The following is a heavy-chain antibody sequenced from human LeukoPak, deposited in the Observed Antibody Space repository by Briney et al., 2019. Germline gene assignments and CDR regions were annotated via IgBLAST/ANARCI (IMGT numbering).Heavy chain of an antibody. J-gene: IGHJ6*02. CDR2: ISSSSSYI. CDR1: GFTFSSYA. CDR3: ARDRGYGMDV. Sequence: GSLRLSCAASGFTFSSYAMSWVRQAPGKGLEWVSSISSSSSYIYYADSVKGRFTISRDNAKDSLYLQMNSLRAEDTAVYYCARDRGYGMDVWGQGTTVTVSS. V-gene: IGHV3-21*01.